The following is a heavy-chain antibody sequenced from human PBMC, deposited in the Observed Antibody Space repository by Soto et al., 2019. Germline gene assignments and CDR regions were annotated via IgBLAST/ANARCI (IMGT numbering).Heavy chain of an antibody. D-gene: IGHD3-10*01. CDR2: ISAYNGNT. J-gene: IGHJ3*02. Sequence: QVQLVQSGAEVKKPGASVKVSCKASGYTFTSYGISWVRQAPGQGLEWMGWISAYNGNTNYAQKLQGRVTITTDTSTSTAYMELRRLRSHDTAVYYCASMVRGVTANDAFDIWGQGTMVTVSS. CDR1: GYTFTSYG. CDR3: ASMVRGVTANDAFDI. V-gene: IGHV1-18*04.